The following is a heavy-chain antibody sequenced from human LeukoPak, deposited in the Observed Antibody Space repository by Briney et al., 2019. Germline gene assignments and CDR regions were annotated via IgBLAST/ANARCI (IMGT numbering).Heavy chain of an antibody. Sequence: GGSLRLSCAASGFTFSSYGMHWVRQAPGKGLEWVAVIPYDGSNKYYADSVKGRFTISRDNSKNTLYLQMNSLRAEDTAVYYCAGLGYCSSTRCYSRVGWAYYWGQGTLVTASS. V-gene: IGHV3-30*02. J-gene: IGHJ4*02. D-gene: IGHD2-2*01. CDR1: GFTFSSYG. CDR3: AGLGYCSSTRCYSRVGWAYY. CDR2: IPYDGSNK.